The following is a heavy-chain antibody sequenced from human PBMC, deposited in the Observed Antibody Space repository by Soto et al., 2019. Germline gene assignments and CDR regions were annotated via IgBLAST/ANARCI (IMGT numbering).Heavy chain of an antibody. Sequence: LSLTCAVYGGSFSGYYWSWIRQPPGKGLEWIGEINHSGSTNYNPSLKSRVTISVDTSKNQFSLKLSSVAAADTAVYYCAREARYCSSTSCYTGINYWGQGTLVTVSS. V-gene: IGHV4-34*01. J-gene: IGHJ4*02. D-gene: IGHD2-2*02. CDR3: AREARYCSSTSCYTGINY. CDR1: GGSFSGYY. CDR2: INHSGST.